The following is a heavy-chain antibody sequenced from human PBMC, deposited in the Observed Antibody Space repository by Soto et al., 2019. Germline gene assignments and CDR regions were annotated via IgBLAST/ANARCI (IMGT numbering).Heavy chain of an antibody. CDR3: ARDRRYDDDHYYYNAMDV. V-gene: IGHV3-21*01. CDR1: GFTFRTYT. CDR2: IRGFSPYT. D-gene: IGHD3-3*01. J-gene: IGHJ6*02. Sequence: GGSLSLSCISSGFTFRTYTMNWVRQAPGKGLEWVSGIRGFSPYTFYAESVKGRFTISRDNAKNSLYLQMNSLRAEDTAVYYCARDRRYDDDHYYYNAMDVWGQGTPVTLSS.